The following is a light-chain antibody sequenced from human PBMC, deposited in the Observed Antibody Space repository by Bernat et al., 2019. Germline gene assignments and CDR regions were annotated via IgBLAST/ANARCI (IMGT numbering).Light chain of an antibody. CDR1: SSDVGSYNR. Sequence: QSALTQPPSVSGSPGQSVTISCTGTSSDVGSYNRVSWYQQPPGTAPKLMIYEVTNRPSGVPDRFSGSKSANTASLTISGLQADDEADYYCSSYTSTNPWVFGGGTKLTVL. CDR2: EVT. CDR3: SSYTSTNPWV. J-gene: IGLJ3*02. V-gene: IGLV2-18*02.